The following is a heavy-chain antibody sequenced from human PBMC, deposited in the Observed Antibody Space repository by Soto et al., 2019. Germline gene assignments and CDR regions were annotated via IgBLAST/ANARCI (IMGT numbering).Heavy chain of an antibody. V-gene: IGHV3-33*01. J-gene: IGHJ4*02. D-gene: IGHD2-2*03. CDR1: GFTFSSYG. Sequence: GGSLRLSCASSGFTFSSYGMSWVRQAPGKGLEWVAVIWYDGSNKYYADSVKGRFTISRDNSKNTLYLQMNSLRAEDTAVYYCARDGYCSSTSCYFYFDYWGQGTLVTVSS. CDR2: IWYDGSNK. CDR3: ARDGYCSSTSCYFYFDY.